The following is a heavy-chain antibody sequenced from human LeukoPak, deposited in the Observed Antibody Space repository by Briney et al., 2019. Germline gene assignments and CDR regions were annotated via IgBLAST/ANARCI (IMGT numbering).Heavy chain of an antibody. CDR2: ISADGDST. V-gene: IGHV3-43*02. J-gene: IGHJ4*02. D-gene: IGHD3-22*01. CDR1: GFSFVDYA. Sequence: GGSLRLSCAAAGFSFVDYAMYWVRQAPGKGLQWVSVISADGDSTYYADSVTGRFTISRDNSKNSLYLQMNSLRSEDTAFYYCAKDQAPYYYATTGYPDYWGQGTLVTVSS. CDR3: AKDQAPYYYATTGYPDY.